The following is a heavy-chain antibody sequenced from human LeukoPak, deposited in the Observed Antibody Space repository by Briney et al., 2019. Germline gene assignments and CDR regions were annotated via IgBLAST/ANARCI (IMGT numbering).Heavy chain of an antibody. CDR1: GYSFTSYW. D-gene: IGHD6-19*01. CDR3: ARQGIVVADSFDP. J-gene: IGHJ5*02. Sequence: GESLKISCKGSGYSFTSYWIGWVRQMPGKALEWIGRVDPTDSYTNYSPSFQGHVAISVDKSISTAYLQWSSLKASDTAMYYCARQGIVVADSFDPWGQGTLVTVSS. CDR2: VDPTDSYT. V-gene: IGHV5-10-1*01.